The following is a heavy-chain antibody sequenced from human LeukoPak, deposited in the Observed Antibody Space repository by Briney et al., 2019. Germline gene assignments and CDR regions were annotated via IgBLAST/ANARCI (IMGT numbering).Heavy chain of an antibody. J-gene: IGHJ4*02. CDR2: INPTSGGT. Sequence: ASVKVSCKASGYTFTGYYMHWVRQAPGQGLEWMGWINPTSGGTNYAQKFQGRVTMTRDTSISTAYMELSRLRSDDTAVYYCAVNYYDSSGFSWGQGTLVTVSS. CDR3: AVNYYDSSGFS. CDR1: GYTFTGYY. D-gene: IGHD3-22*01. V-gene: IGHV1-2*02.